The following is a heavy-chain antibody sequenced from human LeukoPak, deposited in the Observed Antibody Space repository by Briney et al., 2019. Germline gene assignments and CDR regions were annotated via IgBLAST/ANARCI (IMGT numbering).Heavy chain of an antibody. CDR1: GYTFTSYG. D-gene: IGHD1-26*01. J-gene: IGHJ4*02. V-gene: IGHV1-18*01. CDR2: IHTYNGHT. CDR3: AREPSESFIDY. Sequence: GASVKVSCKASGYTFTSYGISWVRQAPGQGLEWMGWIHTYNGHTNYAQKLQGRVTMTTDTSTSTAYMELRSLRSDDTAVYYCAREPSESFIDYWGQGTLVTVSS.